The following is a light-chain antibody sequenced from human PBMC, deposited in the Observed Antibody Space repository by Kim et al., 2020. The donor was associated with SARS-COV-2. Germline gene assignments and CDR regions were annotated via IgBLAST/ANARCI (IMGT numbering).Light chain of an antibody. CDR3: QHYSKWPFT. Sequence: VSPGERATLSCRASHSLNNKVAWYQQTPGQAPRLLIQDASTRATGIPARFSGSGSGTDFTLTISSLQSEDFAVYYCQHYSKWPFTFGPGTKVDIK. J-gene: IGKJ3*01. CDR2: DAS. CDR1: HSLNNK. V-gene: IGKV3-15*01.